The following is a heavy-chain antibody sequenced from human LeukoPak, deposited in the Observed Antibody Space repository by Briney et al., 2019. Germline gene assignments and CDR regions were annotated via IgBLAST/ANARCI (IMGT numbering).Heavy chain of an antibody. CDR1: GFTFSSYS. Sequence: GGSLRLSCAASGFTFSSYSINWVRQAPGKGLEWVSLIYSGGTTYYADSVKGRFTISRDNSKNTLCLQMNSLRAEDTAVYYCARRGDGGRSFDYWGQGTLVTVSS. D-gene: IGHD4-23*01. CDR3: ARRGDGGRSFDY. V-gene: IGHV3-53*01. J-gene: IGHJ4*02. CDR2: IYSGGTT.